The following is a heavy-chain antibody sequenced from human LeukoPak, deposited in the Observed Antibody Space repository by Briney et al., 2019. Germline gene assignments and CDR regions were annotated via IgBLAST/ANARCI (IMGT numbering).Heavy chain of an antibody. D-gene: IGHD6-13*01. CDR2: ISGSGGST. CDR3: ATRRPGFSSSWYGDYFDY. J-gene: IGHJ4*02. Sequence: PGGSLRLSCAASGFTFSSYAMSWVRQAPGKGLEWVSAISGSGGSTYYADSVKGRFTISRDNSKNTLYLQMNSLRAEDTAVYYCATRRPGFSSSWYGDYFDYWGQGTLVTVSS. CDR1: GFTFSSYA. V-gene: IGHV3-23*01.